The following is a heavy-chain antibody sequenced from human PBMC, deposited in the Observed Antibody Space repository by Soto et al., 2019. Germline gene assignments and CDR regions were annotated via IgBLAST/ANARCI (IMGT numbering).Heavy chain of an antibody. J-gene: IGHJ4*01. V-gene: IGHV4-61*01. CDR1: GGAVSSGTYY. D-gene: IGHD4-4*01. CDR2: IYFTGST. CDR3: TRGPPRVQCFET. Sequence: PSETLSLTCTVSGGAVSSGTYYWSWIRQPPGKGLEWIGHIYFTGSTNYNPSLKSRVTMSLDTSRNQFSLKLSSVTAADTALYSCTRGPPRVQCFETWGQGTLVTVSS.